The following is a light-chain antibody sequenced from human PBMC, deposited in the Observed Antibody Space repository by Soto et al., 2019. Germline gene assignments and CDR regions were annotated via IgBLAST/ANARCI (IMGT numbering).Light chain of an antibody. CDR1: SSDVGAYNF. CDR2: DVN. CDR3: TSYTSISTYV. J-gene: IGLJ1*01. V-gene: IGLV2-14*01. Sequence: QSALTQPASVSGSPGQSISISCTGTSSDVGAYNFVSWYQQHPDKAPKLVIFDVNNRPSGVSNRFSGSKSGNTASLTISGLRAEDEADYYCTSYTSISTYVFGTGPKVTVL.